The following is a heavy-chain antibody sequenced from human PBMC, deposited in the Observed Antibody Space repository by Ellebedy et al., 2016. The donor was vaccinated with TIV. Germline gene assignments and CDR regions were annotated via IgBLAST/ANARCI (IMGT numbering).Heavy chain of an antibody. CDR1: GGTFISYA. D-gene: IGHD3-3*01. J-gene: IGHJ6*03. V-gene: IGHV1-69*13. CDR2: IIPIFGTA. CDR3: ATGSISIFGVVIHSYMDD. Sequence: ASVKVSCXASGGTFISYAISWVRQAPGQGLEWMGGIIPIFGTANHAQKFQGRVTITADESTSTAYMELSSLRSDDTAVYYCATGSISIFGVVIHSYMDDWGKGTTVTVSS.